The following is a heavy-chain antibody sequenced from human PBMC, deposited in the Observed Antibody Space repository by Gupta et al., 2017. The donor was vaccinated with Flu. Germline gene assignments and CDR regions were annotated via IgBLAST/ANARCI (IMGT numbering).Heavy chain of an antibody. J-gene: IGHJ5*02. Sequence: GWIRQPPGKGLEWIGSIYYSGSTYYNPSLKSRVTISVDTSKNQFSLKLSSVTAADTAVYYCARTVIVVVVAATPWLWFDPWGQGTLVTVSS. V-gene: IGHV4-39*01. CDR2: IYYSGST. CDR3: ARTVIVVVVAATPWLWFDP. D-gene: IGHD2-15*01.